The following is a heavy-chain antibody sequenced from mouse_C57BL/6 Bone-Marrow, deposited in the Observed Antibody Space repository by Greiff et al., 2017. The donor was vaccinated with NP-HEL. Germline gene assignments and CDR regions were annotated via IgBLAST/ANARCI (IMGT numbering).Heavy chain of an antibody. CDR1: GFSLTSYG. J-gene: IGHJ4*01. V-gene: IGHV2-5*01. D-gene: IGHD2-4*01. CDR2: IWRGGST. Sequence: VQLQQSGPGLVQPSQSLSITCTVSGFSLTSYGVHWVRQSPGKGLEWLGVIWRGGSTDYNVAFMSRLSITKDNSKSQVFFKMNSLQADDTAIYYCAGDYDGVPMDYWGQGTSVTVSS. CDR3: AGDYDGVPMDY.